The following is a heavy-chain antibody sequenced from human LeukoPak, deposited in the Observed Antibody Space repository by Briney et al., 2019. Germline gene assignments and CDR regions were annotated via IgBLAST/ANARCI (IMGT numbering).Heavy chain of an antibody. CDR1: GFSVSNDY. V-gene: IGHV3-66*01. CDR3: ARDRPYGGKGDFDY. D-gene: IGHD4-23*01. CDR2: IYTDGST. J-gene: IGHJ4*02. Sequence: PGGSPRLSCAASGFSVSNDYMNWVRQAPGKGLEWVSSIYTDGSTYYADSVKGRFGISRDNSKNTLYLQMNSLRAEDTALYYCARDRPYGGKGDFDYWGQGTLVTVSS.